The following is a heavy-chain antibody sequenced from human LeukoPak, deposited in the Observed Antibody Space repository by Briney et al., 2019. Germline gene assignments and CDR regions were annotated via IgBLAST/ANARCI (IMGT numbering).Heavy chain of an antibody. J-gene: IGHJ6*03. Sequence: ASVKVSCKTSGYMFTVYYLHWVRQATGQGLEWMGWMNPNSGNTGYAQKFQGRVTITRNTSISTAYMELSSLRSEDTAVYYCARGRGKTYYYYMDVRGKGTAVTVSS. CDR3: ARGRGKTYYYYMDV. V-gene: IGHV1-8*03. CDR2: MNPNSGNT. CDR1: GYMFTVYY. D-gene: IGHD4-23*01.